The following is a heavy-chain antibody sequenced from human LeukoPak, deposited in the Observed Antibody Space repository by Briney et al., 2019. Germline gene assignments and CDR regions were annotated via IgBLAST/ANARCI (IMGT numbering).Heavy chain of an antibody. CDR3: ARSASVGNWFDP. D-gene: IGHD2-2*01. J-gene: IGHJ5*02. V-gene: IGHV3-30*03. CDR1: GFTFSSYG. CDR2: ISYDGSNK. Sequence: PGGSLRLSCAASGFTFSSYGMHWVRQAPGKGLEWVAVISYDGSNKYYADSVKGRFTISRDNSKNTLYLQMNSLRAEDTAVYYCARSASVGNWFDPWGQGTLVTVSS.